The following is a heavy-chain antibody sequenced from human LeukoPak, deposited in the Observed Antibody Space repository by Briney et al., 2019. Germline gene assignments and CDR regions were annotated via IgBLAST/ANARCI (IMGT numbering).Heavy chain of an antibody. J-gene: IGHJ4*02. CDR1: GFIFRNSA. V-gene: IGHV3-23*01. Sequence: QPGGSLRLSCTASGFIFRNSAMTWVRQAPGKGLEWVSSINSGAYYTYYADSVEGRFTISRDDSKDTLHLQMNSLRAEDTALYYCTKGGRQHLSDYWGQGTLVTVSS. CDR2: INSGAYYT. CDR3: TKGGRQHLSDY. D-gene: IGHD6-13*01.